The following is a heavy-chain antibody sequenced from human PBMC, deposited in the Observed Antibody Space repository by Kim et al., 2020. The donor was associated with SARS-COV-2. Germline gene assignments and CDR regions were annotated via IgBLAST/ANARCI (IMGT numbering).Heavy chain of an antibody. J-gene: IGHJ4*02. CDR2: ITGSGSGT. V-gene: IGHV3-48*02. CDR3: ATVYSAGY. D-gene: IGHD4-4*01. CDR1: GFTFSTYS. Sequence: GGSLRLSCAASGFTFSTYSMNWVRRAPGKGLEWVSYITGSGSGTDYADSVKGRFTISRDNVKTSLFLQMNSLRDEDTAVYYCATVYSAGYWGQGTLVSVSS.